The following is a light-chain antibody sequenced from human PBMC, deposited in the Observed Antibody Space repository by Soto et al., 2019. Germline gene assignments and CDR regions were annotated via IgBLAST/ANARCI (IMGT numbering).Light chain of an antibody. J-gene: IGKJ4*01. CDR2: DAS. CDR1: QSISVS. V-gene: IGKV1-5*01. CDR3: QQYNSWPLT. Sequence: IQMTQSPSTLSASVGGTVNISCRASQSISVSLAWYQQKPGKAPRLLIYDASTLQGGVPSRFSGRGSGTEFTLTISSLQSEDFAVYYCQQYNSWPLTFGGGTKVDIK.